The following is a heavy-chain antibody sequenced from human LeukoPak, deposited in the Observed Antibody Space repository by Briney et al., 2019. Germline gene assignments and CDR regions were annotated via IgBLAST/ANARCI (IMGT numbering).Heavy chain of an antibody. V-gene: IGHV1-18*01. D-gene: IGHD3-22*01. CDR2: ISAYNGNT. CDR3: ARDNYYDSSGYFSDYYYYYGMDV. Sequence: GASVKVSCKASGYTFTGYGISWVRQAPGQGLEWMGWISAYNGNTNYAQKLQGRVTMTTDTSTSTAYMELRSLRSDDTAVYYCARDNYYDSSGYFSDYYYYYGMDVWGQGTTVTVSS. J-gene: IGHJ6*02. CDR1: GYTFTGYG.